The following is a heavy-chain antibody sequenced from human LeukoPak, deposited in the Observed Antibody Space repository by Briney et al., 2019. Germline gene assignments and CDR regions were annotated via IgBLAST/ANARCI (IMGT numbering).Heavy chain of an antibody. V-gene: IGHV4-39*07. CDR3: AREDYGDYGGDWFDP. J-gene: IGHJ5*02. CDR2: IYYSGST. Sequence: PSETLSLTCTVSGGSISSSSYYWGWIRQPPGTGLEWIGSIYYSGSTYYNPSLKSRVTISVDTSKNQFSLKLSSVTAADTAVYYCAREDYGDYGGDWFDPWGQGTLVTVSS. D-gene: IGHD4-17*01. CDR1: GGSISSSSYY.